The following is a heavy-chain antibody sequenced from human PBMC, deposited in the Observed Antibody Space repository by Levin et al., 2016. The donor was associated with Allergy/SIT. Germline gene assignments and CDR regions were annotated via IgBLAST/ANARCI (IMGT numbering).Heavy chain of an antibody. CDR2: IKSKTDGGTT. D-gene: IGHD2-15*01. Sequence: WIRQPPGKGLEWVGRIKSKTDGGTTDYAAPVKGRFTISRDDSKNTLYLQMNSLKTEDTAVYYCTTDPFSVVVVDWGQGTLVTVSS. J-gene: IGHJ4*02. CDR3: TTDPFSVVVVD. V-gene: IGHV3-15*01.